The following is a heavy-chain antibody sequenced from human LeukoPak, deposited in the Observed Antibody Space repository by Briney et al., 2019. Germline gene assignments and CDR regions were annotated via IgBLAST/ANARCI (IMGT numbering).Heavy chain of an antibody. CDR1: GFTFSSSA. CDR2: VSDNGVST. CDR3: VLGPYGEYVGVDY. D-gene: IGHD3-16*01. V-gene: IGHV3-64D*06. J-gene: IGHJ4*02. Sequence: GGSLRLSCSASGFTFSSSAMHWVRQAPGKGLEYISAVSDNGVSTYYVDSVKGRFTVSRDNSKNTLYLHLSSLRAEDTAVYYCVLGPYGEYVGVDYWGQGTLVTVSS.